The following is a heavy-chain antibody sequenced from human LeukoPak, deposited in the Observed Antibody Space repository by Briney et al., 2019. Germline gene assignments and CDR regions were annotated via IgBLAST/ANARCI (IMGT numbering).Heavy chain of an antibody. CDR1: GYTFTSYG. V-gene: IGHV1-18*01. D-gene: IGHD6-19*01. CDR3: ATSGLINYFDY. CDR2: ISAYNGNT. Sequence: ASVKVSCKASGYTFTSYGISWVRQAPGQGLEWMGWISAYNGNTSYAQKFQGGVTMTRDTSTSTVYMELSSLRSEDTAVYYCATSGLINYFDYWGQGTLVTVSS. J-gene: IGHJ4*02.